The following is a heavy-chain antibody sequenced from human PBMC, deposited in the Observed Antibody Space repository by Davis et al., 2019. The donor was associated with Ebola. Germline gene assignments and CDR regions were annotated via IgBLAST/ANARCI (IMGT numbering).Heavy chain of an antibody. D-gene: IGHD3-22*01. CDR1: GYTFTTYG. J-gene: IGHJ4*02. Sequence: ASVKVSCKTSGYTFTTYGITWLRQAPGQGLEWMGWISAYNGNTNYAQKLQGRVTMTTDTSTSTAYMELRSLRSDDTAVYYCARDVVQYYYDSSGYSIRNKHFDYWGQGTLVTVSS. CDR2: ISAYNGNT. CDR3: ARDVVQYYYDSSGYSIRNKHFDY. V-gene: IGHV1-18*01.